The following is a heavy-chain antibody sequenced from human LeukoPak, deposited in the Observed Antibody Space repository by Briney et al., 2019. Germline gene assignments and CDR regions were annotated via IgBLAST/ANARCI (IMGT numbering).Heavy chain of an antibody. CDR1: GYSISSGYY. Sequence: PSETLSLTCAVSGYSISSGYYWGWIRQPPGKGLEWIGSIYHSGSTYYNPSLKSRVTISVDTSKNQFSLKLSSVTAADTAVYYCASRFWSGYYTVGYYFDYWGQGTLVTLSS. D-gene: IGHD3-3*01. CDR2: IYHSGST. V-gene: IGHV4-38-2*01. CDR3: ASRFWSGYYTVGYYFDY. J-gene: IGHJ4*02.